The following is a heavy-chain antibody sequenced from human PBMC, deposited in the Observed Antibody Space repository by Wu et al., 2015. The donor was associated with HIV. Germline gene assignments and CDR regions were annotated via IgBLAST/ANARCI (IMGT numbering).Heavy chain of an antibody. V-gene: IGHV1-8*01. D-gene: IGHD6-13*01. CDR2: MNPNSGNT. J-gene: IGHJ4*02. Sequence: QVQLVQSGAEVKKPGASVKVSCKASGYSFTNYDINWVRQATGQGLEWMGWMNPNSGNTGYAQKFQGRVTMTRNTFISTAYMELSSLRFEDTAIYYCARGREKNPSSDSWSLRFDSWGQGTLATLSS. CDR3: ARGREKNPSSDSWSLRFDS. CDR1: GYSFTNYD.